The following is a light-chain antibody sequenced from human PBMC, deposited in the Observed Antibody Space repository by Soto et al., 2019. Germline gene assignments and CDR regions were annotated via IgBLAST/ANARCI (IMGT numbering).Light chain of an antibody. J-gene: IGKJ5*01. CDR3: QQYGSSPIT. Sequence: EIVLTQSPGTLSLSPGERATLSCRASQSVSSNLAWYQQKPGQAPRLLISGASSRASGVPDRFTGGGSGTDFPRTIRRLEAEDFALYYCQQYGSSPITFGQGTRLETK. CDR2: GAS. CDR1: QSVSSN. V-gene: IGKV3-20*01.